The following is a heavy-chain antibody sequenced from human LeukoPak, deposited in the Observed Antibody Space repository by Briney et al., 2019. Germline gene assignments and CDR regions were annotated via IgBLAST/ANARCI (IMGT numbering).Heavy chain of an antibody. D-gene: IGHD5-12*01. CDR2: ISSSGSTI. J-gene: IGHJ4*02. CDR3: ATHSATGYVFDYFDF. Sequence: GSLRLSCAASGFTFSDYYMSWIRQAPGKGLESVSYISSSGSTIYYADSVKGRYTISRDNAKNSLYLQMNSLRAEDTAVYYCATHSATGYVFDYFDFWGQGTQVIVSS. V-gene: IGHV3-11*04. CDR1: GFTFSDYY.